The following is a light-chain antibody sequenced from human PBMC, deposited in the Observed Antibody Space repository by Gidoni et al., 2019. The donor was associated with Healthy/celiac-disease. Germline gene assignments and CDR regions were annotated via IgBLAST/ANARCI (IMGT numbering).Light chain of an antibody. V-gene: IGKV1-9*01. CDR2: AAS. J-gene: IGKJ3*01. CDR1: QGISRY. CDR3: QQRNSYPPFT. Sequence: IQLTQSPSFLSASVGDRVTITCRASQGISRYLAWYQQKPGKAPKLLIYAASTLQSGVPSRFSGSGSGTEFTLTISSPQPEDFATYYCQQRNSYPPFTFGPGTKVDIK.